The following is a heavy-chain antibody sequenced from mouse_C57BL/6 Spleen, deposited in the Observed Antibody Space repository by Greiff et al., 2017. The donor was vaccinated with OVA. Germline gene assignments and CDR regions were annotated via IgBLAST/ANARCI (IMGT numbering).Heavy chain of an antibody. J-gene: IGHJ4*01. CDR1: GYAFTNYL. CDR3: ARRDDYDVGGYAMDY. Sequence: VQLQQSGAELVRPGTSVKVSCKASGYAFTNYLIEWVKQRPGQGLEWIGVINPGSGGTNYNEKFKGKATLTADKSSSTAYMQLSSLTSEDSAVYFCARRDDYDVGGYAMDYWGQGTSVTVSS. D-gene: IGHD2-4*01. CDR2: INPGSGGT. V-gene: IGHV1-54*01.